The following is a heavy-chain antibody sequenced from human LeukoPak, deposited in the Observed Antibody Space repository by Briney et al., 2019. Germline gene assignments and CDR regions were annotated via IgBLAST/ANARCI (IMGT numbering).Heavy chain of an antibody. CDR3: ARVLSSYYYDSYYYYMDV. D-gene: IGHD3-22*01. CDR1: GYSISSGYY. CDR2: IYYSGST. Sequence: SETLSLTCTVSGYSISSGYYWSWIRQPPGKGLEWIGYIYYSGSTNYNPSLKSRVTISVDTSKNQFSLKLSSVTAADTAVYYCARVLSSYYYDSYYYYMDVWGKGTTVTISS. V-gene: IGHV4-61*01. J-gene: IGHJ6*03.